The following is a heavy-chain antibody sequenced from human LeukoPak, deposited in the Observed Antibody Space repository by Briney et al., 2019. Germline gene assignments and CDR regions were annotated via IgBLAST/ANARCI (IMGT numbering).Heavy chain of an antibody. Sequence: QAGGSLRLSCEASELTFTTYGMHWVRQAPGKGLEWVAFIPYDASNEYYADSVKGRFTISRDNSRNTLYLQMDSLRAEDTAVYYCAKWKNNNSGYDHWGRGTLVTVSS. CDR2: IPYDASNE. D-gene: IGHD5-12*01. J-gene: IGHJ5*02. V-gene: IGHV3-30*02. CDR1: ELTFTTYG. CDR3: AKWKNNNSGYDH.